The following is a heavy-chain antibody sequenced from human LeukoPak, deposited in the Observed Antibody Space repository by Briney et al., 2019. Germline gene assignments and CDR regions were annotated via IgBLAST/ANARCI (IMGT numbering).Heavy chain of an antibody. CDR1: GFTFSNYA. CDR2: IRVFDGST. V-gene: IGHV3-23*01. Sequence: GGSLRLSCAASGFTFSNYAMNWVRQAPGKGLEWVSMIRVFDGSTYYAHSVKGRFTISRDNSKNTLFLQMNSLRAEDTAVYYCAKEDGDGAGSYFPKWGQGTLVTVSS. D-gene: IGHD3-10*01. J-gene: IGHJ4*02. CDR3: AKEDGDGAGSYFPK.